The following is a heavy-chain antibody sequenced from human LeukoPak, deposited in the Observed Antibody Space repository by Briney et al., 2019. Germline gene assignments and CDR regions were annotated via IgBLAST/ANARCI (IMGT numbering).Heavy chain of an antibody. D-gene: IGHD3-16*02. CDR2: INGDDSIV. J-gene: IGHJ4*02. CDR3: ARGTSHDCVWGTFRPY. V-gene: IGHV3-74*01. CDR1: GFTLSNYW. Sequence: PGGSLRLSCAASGFTLSNYWMHWVRQAPGKGLVWVSRINGDDSIVNYADPVKGRFTISRDNAKNTLYLQMNSLRDEDTAVYYCARGTSHDCVWGTFRPYWGQGTLVTVSS.